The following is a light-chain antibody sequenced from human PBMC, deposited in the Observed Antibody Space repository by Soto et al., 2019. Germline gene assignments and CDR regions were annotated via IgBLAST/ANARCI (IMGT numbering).Light chain of an antibody. J-gene: IGLJ1*01. V-gene: IGLV2-14*01. Sequence: QSVLTQPASVSGSPGQSITISCIGTSSDVGAYNYVSWYQQLPGKAPKLMIYEVSNRPSGISNRFSGSNSGNTASLTISGLQTEDEADYYCNSRASGTTYVFGTGTKLTVL. CDR2: EVS. CDR1: SSDVGAYNY. CDR3: NSRASGTTYV.